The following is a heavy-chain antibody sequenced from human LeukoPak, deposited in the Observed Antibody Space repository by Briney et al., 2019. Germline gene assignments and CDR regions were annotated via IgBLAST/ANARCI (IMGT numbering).Heavy chain of an antibody. CDR1: GFTFSSYS. CDR2: ISSSSSNI. D-gene: IGHD6-13*01. CDR3: ARGSELVAAAGTQDY. V-gene: IGHV3-21*01. J-gene: IGHJ4*02. Sequence: GGSLRLSCAASGFTFSSYSMNWVRQSPGQRLKYVSSISSSSSNIYYADSVKGRFTISSDNAKNSLYLQMNSLRAEDTAVYYCARGSELVAAAGTQDYWGQGTLVTVSS.